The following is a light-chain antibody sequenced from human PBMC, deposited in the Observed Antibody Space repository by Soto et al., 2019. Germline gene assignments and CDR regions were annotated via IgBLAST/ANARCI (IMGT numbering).Light chain of an antibody. CDR3: QQRSNWPPGYT. Sequence: DIVLTQSPGPPSLSPGERATLSCMASQSVSNNYLAWYQQKPGQAPRLLIYGASNRATGIPDRFSGSGSGTEFTRTISSLQSEEFAVYYCQQRSNWPPGYTFGQGTRLEIK. CDR1: QSVSNNY. J-gene: IGKJ5*01. V-gene: IGKV3D-20*02. CDR2: GAS.